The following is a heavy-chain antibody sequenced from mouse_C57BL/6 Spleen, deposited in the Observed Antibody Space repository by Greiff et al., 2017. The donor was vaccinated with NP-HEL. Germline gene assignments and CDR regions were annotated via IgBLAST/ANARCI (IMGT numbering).Heavy chain of an antibody. CDR2: IWSGGST. D-gene: IGHD2-5*01. CDR1: GFSLTSYG. Sequence: VQLQQSGPGLVQPSQSLSITCIVSGFSLTSYGVHWVRQSPGKGLEWLGVIWSGGSTDYNAAFISRLSISKDNSKSQVFFKMHSLQADDTAIYYCARLSNDYAMEDWGKGTTVTVSS. V-gene: IGHV2-2*01. J-gene: IGHJ4*01. CDR3: ARLSNDYAMED.